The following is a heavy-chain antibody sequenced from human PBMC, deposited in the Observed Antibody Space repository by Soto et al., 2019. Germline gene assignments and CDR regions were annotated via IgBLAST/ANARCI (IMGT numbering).Heavy chain of an antibody. CDR2: IYYSGST. CDR1: GGSISSSSYY. Sequence: PSETLSLTCTASGGSISSSSYYWGWIRQPPGKGLEWIGSIYYSGSTYYNPSLKSRVTISVDTSKNQFSLKLSSVTAADTAVYYCARLALYYYYGMDVWGQGTTVTVSS. J-gene: IGHJ6*02. CDR3: ARLALYYYYGMDV. V-gene: IGHV4-39*01.